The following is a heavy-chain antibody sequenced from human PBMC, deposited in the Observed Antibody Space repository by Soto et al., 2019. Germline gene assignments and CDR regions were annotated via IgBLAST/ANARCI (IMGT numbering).Heavy chain of an antibody. V-gene: IGHV4-59*08. D-gene: IGHD3-16*02. CDR1: GGSISSYY. J-gene: IGHJ3*02. Sequence: SETLSLTCTVSGGSISSYYWSWIRQPPGKGLDWIGYIYYSGSTNYNPSLKSRVTISVDTSKNQFSLKLSSVTAADTAVYYCARLTTYDYVWGSYRPNAFDIWGQGTMVTVSS. CDR2: IYYSGST. CDR3: ARLTTYDYVWGSYRPNAFDI.